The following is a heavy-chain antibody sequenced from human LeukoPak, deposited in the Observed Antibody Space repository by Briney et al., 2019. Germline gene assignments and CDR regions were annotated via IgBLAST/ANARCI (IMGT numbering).Heavy chain of an antibody. CDR3: AKDRYSSSWYAFDI. Sequence: GGSLRLSCAASGFTFDDYAMHWDRQAPGKGLEWVSGISWNSGSIGYADSVKGRFTISRDNAKNSLYLQMNSLRAEDMALYYCAKDRYSSSWYAFDIWGQGTMVTVSS. CDR2: ISWNSGSI. V-gene: IGHV3-9*03. CDR1: GFTFDDYA. D-gene: IGHD6-13*01. J-gene: IGHJ3*02.